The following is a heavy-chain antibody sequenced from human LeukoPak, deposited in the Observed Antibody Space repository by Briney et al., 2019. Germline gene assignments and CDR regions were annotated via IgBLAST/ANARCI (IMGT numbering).Heavy chain of an antibody. Sequence: SETLSLTCAVYGGSFSGYYWSWIRQPPGKGLEWIGEINHSGSTNYNPSLKSRVTISVDTSNNQFSLKLRSVTAADTAFYYCARYRAFDIWGQGTMVTVSS. V-gene: IGHV4-34*01. CDR3: ARYRAFDI. CDR1: GGSFSGYY. CDR2: INHSGST. D-gene: IGHD3-16*02. J-gene: IGHJ3*02.